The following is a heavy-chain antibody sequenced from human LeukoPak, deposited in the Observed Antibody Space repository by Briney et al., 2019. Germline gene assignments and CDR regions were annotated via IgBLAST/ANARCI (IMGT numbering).Heavy chain of an antibody. V-gene: IGHV4-34*01. CDR1: GGSFSGYY. D-gene: IGHD4-11*01. J-gene: IGHJ4*02. CDR3: ARSYRYSNHFDY. CDR2: INHSGST. Sequence: SENLSLTCAVYGGSFSGYYWSWIRQPPGKGLEWIGEINHSGSTNYNPSLKSRVTISVDTSKNQFSLKLSSVTAADTAVYYCARSYRYSNHFDYWGQGTLVTVSS.